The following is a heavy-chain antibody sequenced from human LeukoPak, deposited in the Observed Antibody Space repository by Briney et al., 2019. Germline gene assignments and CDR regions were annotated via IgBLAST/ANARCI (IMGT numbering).Heavy chain of an antibody. CDR2: IYTSVST. V-gene: IGHV4-4*07. CDR3: ARYYYDSSGYYLDY. CDR1: GGSISSYY. D-gene: IGHD3-22*01. Sequence: SETLSLTCTVSGGSISSYYWSWIRQPAGKGLEWIGRIYTSVSTNYNPSLKSRVTMSVDTSKNQFSLKLSSVTAADTAVYYCARYYYDSSGYYLDYWGQGALVTVSS. J-gene: IGHJ4*02.